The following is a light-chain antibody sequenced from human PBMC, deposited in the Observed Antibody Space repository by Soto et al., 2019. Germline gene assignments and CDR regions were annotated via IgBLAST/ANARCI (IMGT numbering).Light chain of an antibody. V-gene: IGKV3-15*01. CDR1: QSISSD. Sequence: EILMTQSPATLSVSPGERATLSCRASQSISSDLAWYQHKPGQGHRLLIYGASTRVTGIPARFSGSGSGTEFAFSIISLQSEDFAVYYCQQYNGGWTFGEGTKVEIK. CDR2: GAS. J-gene: IGKJ1*01. CDR3: QQYNGGWT.